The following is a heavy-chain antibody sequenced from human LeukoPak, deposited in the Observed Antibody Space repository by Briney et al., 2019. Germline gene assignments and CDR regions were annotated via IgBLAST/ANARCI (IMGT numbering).Heavy chain of an antibody. Sequence: GASVKVSCKASGYTFTGYYMHWVRQAPGQGLEWMGWINPNSGGTNYAQKFQGRVTMTRETSISTAYMELSRLRSDDTAVYYCAGTRCTNGVCYPDNWFDPWGQGTLVTVSS. CDR1: GYTFTGYY. CDR3: AGTRCTNGVCYPDNWFDP. D-gene: IGHD2-8*01. V-gene: IGHV1-2*02. CDR2: INPNSGGT. J-gene: IGHJ5*02.